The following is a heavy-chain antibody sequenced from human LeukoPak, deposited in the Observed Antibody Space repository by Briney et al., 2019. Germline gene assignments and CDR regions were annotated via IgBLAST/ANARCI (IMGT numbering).Heavy chain of an antibody. D-gene: IGHD1-7*01. CDR1: GGSISSYY. V-gene: IGHV4-4*07. CDR3: ASYNWNYVMAFDI. Sequence: SETLFLTCTVSGGSISSYYWSWIRQPAGKGLEWIGRIYTSGSTNYNPSLKSRVTMSVDTSKNQLSLKLSSVTAADTAVYYCASYNWNYVMAFDIWGQGTMVTVSS. J-gene: IGHJ3*02. CDR2: IYTSGST.